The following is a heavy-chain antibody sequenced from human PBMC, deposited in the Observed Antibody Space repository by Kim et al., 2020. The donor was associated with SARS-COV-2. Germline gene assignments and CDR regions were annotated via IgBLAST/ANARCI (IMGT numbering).Heavy chain of an antibody. D-gene: IGHD2-2*01. CDR1: GFTFSSYS. V-gene: IGHV3-48*02. CDR2: ISSSSSTI. CDR3: ARDRAEHCSSTSCLGVLD. Sequence: GGSLRLSCAASGFTFSSYSMNWVRQAPGKGLEWVSYISSSSSTIYYADSVKGRFTISRDNAKNSLYLQMNSLRDEDTAVYYCARDRAEHCSSTSCLGVLDWGQGTLVTVSS. J-gene: IGHJ4*02.